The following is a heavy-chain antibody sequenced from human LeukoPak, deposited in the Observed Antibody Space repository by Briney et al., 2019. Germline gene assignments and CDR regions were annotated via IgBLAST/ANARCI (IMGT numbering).Heavy chain of an antibody. CDR2: IIPILGIA. V-gene: IGHV1-69*02. CDR3: ARAPGIAAAGTSLGQGSLDP. D-gene: IGHD6-13*01. J-gene: IGHJ5*02. Sequence: SVKVSCKASGGTFSSYTISWVRQAPGQGLEWMRRIIPILGIANYAQKFQGRVTITADKSTSTAYMELSSLRSEDTAVYYCARAPGIAAAGTSLGQGSLDPWGQGTLVTVSS. CDR1: GGTFSSYT.